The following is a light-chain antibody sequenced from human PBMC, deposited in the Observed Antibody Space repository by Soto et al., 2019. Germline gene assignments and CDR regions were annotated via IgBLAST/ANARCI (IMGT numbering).Light chain of an antibody. CDR3: QSYDSSLSGYV. V-gene: IGLV1-40*01. Sequence: QSVLTQPPSVSEAPGQRVTISCTGSSSNIGAGYEAHWYQQVPGTAPKPLIYENNNRPSGVPDRFSGSKTGTSASLAITGLQAEDEAEYYCQSYDSSLSGYVLGTGTKLTVL. CDR1: SSNIGAGYE. J-gene: IGLJ1*01. CDR2: ENN.